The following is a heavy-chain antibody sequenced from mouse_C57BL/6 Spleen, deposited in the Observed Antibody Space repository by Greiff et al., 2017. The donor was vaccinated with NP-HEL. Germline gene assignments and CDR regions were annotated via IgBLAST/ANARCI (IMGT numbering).Heavy chain of an antibody. CDR3: ARGELYAMDY. D-gene: IGHD1-3*01. CDR2: ISNGGGST. Sequence: EVKLMESGGGLVQPGGSLKLSCAASGFTFSDYYMYWVRQTPEKRLEWVAYISNGGGSTYYPDTVKGRFTISRDTAKNTLYLQMSRLKSEDTAMYYCARGELYAMDYWGQGTSVTVSS. CDR1: GFTFSDYY. V-gene: IGHV5-12*01. J-gene: IGHJ4*01.